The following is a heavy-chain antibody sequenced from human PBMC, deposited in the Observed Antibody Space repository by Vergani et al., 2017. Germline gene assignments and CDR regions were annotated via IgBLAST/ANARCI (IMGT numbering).Heavy chain of an antibody. Sequence: QVQLQESGPGLVKPSETLYLTCTVSGGSISSYYWSWIRQPPGKGLEWIGYIYYSGSTNYNPSLKSRVTISVDTSKNQFSLKLSSVTAADTAVYYCARNDYGCKPVDYWGQGTLVTVSS. CDR3: ARNDYGCKPVDY. CDR1: GGSISSYY. D-gene: IGHD4-23*01. V-gene: IGHV4-59*01. CDR2: IYYSGST. J-gene: IGHJ4*02.